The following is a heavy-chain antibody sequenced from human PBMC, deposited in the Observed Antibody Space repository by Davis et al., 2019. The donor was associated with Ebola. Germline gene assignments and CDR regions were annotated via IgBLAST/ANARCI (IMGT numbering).Heavy chain of an antibody. CDR2: INHRGST. V-gene: IGHV4-34*01. J-gene: IGHJ4*02. CDR1: GGSLRDFY. Sequence: SETLSLTCAVYGGSLRDFYWSWIRQPPGKGLEWIGEINHRGSTNYNPSVKSRVIMSVDTSKNQISLKLSSVTAADTAVYYCVGFASSSTGDDYWGQGTLVTVSS. D-gene: IGHD6-6*01. CDR3: VGFASSSTGDDY.